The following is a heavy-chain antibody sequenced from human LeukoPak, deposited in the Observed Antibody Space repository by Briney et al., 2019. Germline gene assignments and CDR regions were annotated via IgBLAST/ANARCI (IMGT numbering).Heavy chain of an antibody. CDR1: GFTFSSFA. V-gene: IGHV3-23*01. CDR3: ARDWVGQFDY. D-gene: IGHD2-15*01. J-gene: IGHJ4*02. Sequence: PGGSLRLSCAASGFTFSSFAMTWVRQAPGEGLEWVSAISGDDGRTFYADSVKGRFTISRDNSKNTLYLQMNSLRAEDTAVYYCARDWVGQFDYWGQGTLVTVSS. CDR2: ISGDDGRT.